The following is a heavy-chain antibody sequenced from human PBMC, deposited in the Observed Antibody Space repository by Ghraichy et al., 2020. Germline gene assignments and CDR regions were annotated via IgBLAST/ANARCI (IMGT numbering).Heavy chain of an antibody. Sequence: SETLSLTCTVSGGSISSYYWSWIRQSPGKGLEWIGYIYYSGSTNYNPSLKSRVTISVDTSKNQFSLKLSSVTAADTAVYYCARHLKSGAAAGTPPYYYYGMDVWGQGTTVTVSS. CDR2: IYYSGST. J-gene: IGHJ6*02. CDR1: GGSISSYY. CDR3: ARHLKSGAAAGTPPYYYYGMDV. V-gene: IGHV4-59*08. D-gene: IGHD6-13*01.